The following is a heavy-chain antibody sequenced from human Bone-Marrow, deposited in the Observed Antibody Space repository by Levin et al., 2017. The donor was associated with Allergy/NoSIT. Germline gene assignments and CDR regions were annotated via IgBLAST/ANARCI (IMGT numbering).Heavy chain of an antibody. CDR1: GGSISGGYS. D-gene: IGHD2-8*02. Sequence: SQTLSLTCNVSGGSISGGYSWSWVRQPPGKGLEWMGYIWHSGAAYYNPFLQGRATMSVDTSKNQYSLNLTSVTAADTAVYYCARDASGGGSEFRCWGQGTLVTVSS. CDR3: ARDASGGGSEFRC. CDR2: IWHSGAA. J-gene: IGHJ4*02. V-gene: IGHV4-30-2*01.